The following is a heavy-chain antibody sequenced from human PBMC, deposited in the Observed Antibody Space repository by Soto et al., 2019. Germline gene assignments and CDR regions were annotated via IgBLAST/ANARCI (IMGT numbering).Heavy chain of an antibody. V-gene: IGHV2-26*01. D-gene: IGHD1-26*01. CDR1: GFSLSNARMG. J-gene: IGHJ4*02. CDR2: IFSNDEK. Sequence: QVTLKESGPVLVKPTETLTLTCTVSGFSLSNARMGVSWIRQPPGKALEWLAHIFSNDEKSYSTSLKSRLTISKHPAKSRVVLTMPTMDRVDTATYCCAREGGGSYGYWGQGTLVTVSS. CDR3: AREGGGSYGY.